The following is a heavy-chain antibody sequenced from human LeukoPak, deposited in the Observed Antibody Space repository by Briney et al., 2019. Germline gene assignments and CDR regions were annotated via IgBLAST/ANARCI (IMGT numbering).Heavy chain of an antibody. CDR1: GFTVSSNY. CDR2: ISYDGSNK. CDR3: ARDRENYDILTGPDY. D-gene: IGHD3-9*01. Sequence: GRSLRLSCAASGFTVSSNYMSWVRQAPGKGLEWVAVISYDGSNKYYADSVKGRFTISRDNSKNTLYLQMNSLRAEDTAVYYCARDRENYDILTGPDYWGQGTLVTVSS. J-gene: IGHJ4*02. V-gene: IGHV3-30-3*01.